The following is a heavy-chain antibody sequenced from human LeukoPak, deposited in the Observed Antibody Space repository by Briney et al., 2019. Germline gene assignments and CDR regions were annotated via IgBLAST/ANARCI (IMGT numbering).Heavy chain of an antibody. CDR2: ISNSDSST. V-gene: IGHV3-23*01. J-gene: IGHJ4*02. D-gene: IGHD5-18*01. CDR1: AFTFSNYA. Sequence: PGGSLRLSCAASAFTFSNYAMSWVRQAPGKGLEWVSTISNSDSSTYYADSVKGRFTISRDNSENTLYLQMNSLRAEDTAVYYCAKEVLRYSYGYGVFDYWGQGTLVTVSS. CDR3: AKEVLRYSYGYGVFDY.